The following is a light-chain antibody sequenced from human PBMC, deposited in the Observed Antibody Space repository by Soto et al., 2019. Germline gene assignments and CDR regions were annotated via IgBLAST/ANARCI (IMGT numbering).Light chain of an antibody. CDR1: QSISGY. J-gene: IGKJ3*01. V-gene: IGKV1-39*01. CDR3: QQSYRIPFT. Sequence: DIQMTQSPSSLSASVGDRVTITCRASQSISGYLNWYQQKPGGAPKLLIYAASSLQSGVPSRFSGRGSATDLTLTISSLPLEDFATYYCQQSYRIPFTFGPGTTLDIK. CDR2: AAS.